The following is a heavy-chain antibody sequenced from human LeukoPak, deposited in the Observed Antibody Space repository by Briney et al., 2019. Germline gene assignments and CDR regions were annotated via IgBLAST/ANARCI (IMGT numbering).Heavy chain of an antibody. CDR3: ARARLQYQLPDAFDI. J-gene: IGHJ3*02. Sequence: GGSLRLSCAASGFTFSSYAMSWVRQAPGKGLEWVSAISGSGGSTYYADSVKGRFTISRDNSKNTLYLQMNSLRAEDTAVYYCARARLQYQLPDAFDIWGQGTMVTVSS. V-gene: IGHV3-23*01. CDR1: GFTFSSYA. D-gene: IGHD2-2*01. CDR2: ISGSGGST.